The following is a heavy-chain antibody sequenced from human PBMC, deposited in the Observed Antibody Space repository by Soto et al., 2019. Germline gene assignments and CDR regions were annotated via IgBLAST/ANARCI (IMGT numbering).Heavy chain of an antibody. V-gene: IGHV1-69*06. CDR2: IIPLFGKA. Sequence: QVQLVQSGAEVKKPGSSVKVSCRASGGTFNNYVINWVRQAPGQGLEWMAGIIPLFGKANYAQKFQGRVTINADKSTSTAYMELNSLRSEDTAVYYCAGRCAGTNCRGHFDYWGQGTLVTVSS. J-gene: IGHJ4*02. CDR1: GGTFNNYV. D-gene: IGHD2-2*01. CDR3: AGRCAGTNCRGHFDY.